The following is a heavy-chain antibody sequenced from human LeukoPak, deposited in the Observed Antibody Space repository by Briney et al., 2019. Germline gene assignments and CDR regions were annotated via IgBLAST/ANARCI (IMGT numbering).Heavy chain of an antibody. D-gene: IGHD3-22*01. CDR2: INHSGST. CDR1: GGSFSGYY. J-gene: IGHJ4*02. Sequence: SETLSLTCAVYGGSFSGYYWSWIRQPPGKGLEWIGEINHSGSTNYNPSLKSRVTISVDTSKNQFSLKLSSVTAADTAVYYCARDGPEAGSGYYYYFDYWGQGTLVTVSS. CDR3: ARDGPEAGSGYYYYFDY. V-gene: IGHV4-34*01.